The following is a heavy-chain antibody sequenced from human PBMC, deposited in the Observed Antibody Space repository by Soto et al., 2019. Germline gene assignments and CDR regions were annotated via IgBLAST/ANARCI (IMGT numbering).Heavy chain of an antibody. CDR1: GFTFSSYA. CDR3: GDYLDY. J-gene: IGHJ4*02. CDR2: ISYDGSNK. V-gene: IGHV3-30-3*01. Sequence: PGGSLRLSCAASGFTFSSYAMHWVRQAPGKGLEWVAVISYDGSNKYYADSVKGRFTISRDNSKNTLYLQMNSLRAEDTAVYYCGDYLDYWGQGTLVTVSS.